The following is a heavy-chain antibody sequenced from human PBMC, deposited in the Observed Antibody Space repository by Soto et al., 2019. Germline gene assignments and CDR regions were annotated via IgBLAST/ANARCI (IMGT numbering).Heavy chain of an antibody. V-gene: IGHV3-30*18. D-gene: IGHD2-2*01. J-gene: IGHJ5*02. Sequence: QVQLVESGGGVVQPGRSLRLSCSDSGFTFSSYGMHWVRQAPGKGREWVAVISYDGSNKYYADSVRGRFTISRDNSKNTLYLQMNSLRAEDTAVYYGAKDNCISTSCYRLYNWFDPWGQGTLVTVSS. CDR3: AKDNCISTSCYRLYNWFDP. CDR1: GFTFSSYG. CDR2: ISYDGSNK.